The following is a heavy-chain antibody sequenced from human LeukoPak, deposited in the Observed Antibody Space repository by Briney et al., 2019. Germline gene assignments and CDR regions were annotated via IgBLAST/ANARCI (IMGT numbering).Heavy chain of an antibody. D-gene: IGHD1-14*01. J-gene: IGHJ4*02. CDR3: ARGSPNPGSLDY. CDR2: TYYRSKWHN. Sequence: SQTLSLTCAVSGDSVSSSSAVWNWIRQSPSRGLEWLGRTYYRSKWHNEYAESVKSRISITSDTSKNQFSLQLNSVTPEDTAVYYCARGSPNPGSLDYWGQGTLVTVSS. V-gene: IGHV6-1*01. CDR1: GDSVSSSSAV.